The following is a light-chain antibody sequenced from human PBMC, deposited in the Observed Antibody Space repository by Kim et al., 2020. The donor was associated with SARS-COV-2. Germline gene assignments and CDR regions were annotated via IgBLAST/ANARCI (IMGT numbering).Light chain of an antibody. V-gene: IGLV2-14*04. J-gene: IGLJ3*02. CDR3: SSYTSRTTRV. CDR1: NRDVGGYKS. Sequence: GQSITISCTGSNRDVGGYKSVSWYQQHPGKGPKLIIFDVGDRPSGVSDRFSAPKSGNTASLTISGLQAEDKADYYCSSYTSRTTRVFGGGTQLTVL. CDR2: DVG.